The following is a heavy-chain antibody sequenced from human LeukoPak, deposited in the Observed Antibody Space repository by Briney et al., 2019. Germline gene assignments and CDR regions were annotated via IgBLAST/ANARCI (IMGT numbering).Heavy chain of an antibody. CDR3: AKGIYSSGWSYFNY. D-gene: IGHD6-19*01. Sequence: GGSLRLSCAASGFTFSNSAMSWVRQAPGKGLEWVSTLSGSGITTYYADSVKGRFTISRDNSKNTLYLQMNSLRAEDTAVYYCAKGIYSSGWSYFNYWGHGTLVTVST. V-gene: IGHV3-23*01. CDR2: LSGSGITT. CDR1: GFTFSNSA. J-gene: IGHJ4*01.